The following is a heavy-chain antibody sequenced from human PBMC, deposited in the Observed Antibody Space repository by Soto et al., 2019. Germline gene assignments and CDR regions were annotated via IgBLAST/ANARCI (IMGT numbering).Heavy chain of an antibody. D-gene: IGHD6-19*01. Sequence: ASVKVSCKASGYTFTGYYMHWVRQAPGQGLEWMGWINPNSGGTNYAQKFQGWVTMTRDTSISTAYMELSRLRSDDTAVYYCARGPHKGSVWYGMDVWGQGTTVTVSS. J-gene: IGHJ6*02. CDR1: GYTFTGYY. CDR2: INPNSGGT. CDR3: ARGPHKGSVWYGMDV. V-gene: IGHV1-2*04.